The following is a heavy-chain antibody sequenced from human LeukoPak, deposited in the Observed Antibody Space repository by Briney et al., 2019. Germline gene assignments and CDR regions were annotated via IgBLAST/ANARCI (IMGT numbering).Heavy chain of an antibody. Sequence: SETLSLTCTVSGGSISSGGYYWSWIRQHPGKGLEWIGYIYYSGSTYYNPSLKSRVTISVDTSKNQFSLKLSSVTAADTAVYYCARDDYGSVDYWGQGNLVTVSS. D-gene: IGHD3-10*01. CDR2: IYYSGST. V-gene: IGHV4-31*03. CDR3: ARDDYGSVDY. CDR1: GGSISSGGYY. J-gene: IGHJ4*02.